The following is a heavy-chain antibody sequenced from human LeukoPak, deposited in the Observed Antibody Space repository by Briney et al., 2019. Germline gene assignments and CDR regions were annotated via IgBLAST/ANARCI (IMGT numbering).Heavy chain of an antibody. J-gene: IGHJ3*02. D-gene: IGHD5-12*01. CDR3: ARDPGYVYAFDI. CDR1: EFTFSSYG. Sequence: GGSLRLSCAASEFTFSSYGMHWVRQAPGKGLEWVAVIWYDGSNKYYADSVKGRFTISRDNSKNTLYLQMNSLRAEDTAVYYCARDPGYVYAFDIWGQGTMVTVSS. CDR2: IWYDGSNK. V-gene: IGHV3-33*01.